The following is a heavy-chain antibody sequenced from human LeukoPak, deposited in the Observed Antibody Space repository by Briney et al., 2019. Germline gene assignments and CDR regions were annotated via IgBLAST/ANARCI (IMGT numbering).Heavy chain of an antibody. V-gene: IGHV4-39*07. D-gene: IGHD3-16*01. CDR3: ARGDPTTGDPMFDY. J-gene: IGHJ4*02. CDR2: IYYSGST. CDR1: GGSISSSSYY. Sequence: PSETLSLTCTVSGGSISSSSYYWGWIRQPPGKGLEWIGSIYYSGSTYYNPSLKSRVTISVDTSKNQFSLKLSSVTAGDTAVYYCARGDPTTGDPMFDYWGQGTLVTVSS.